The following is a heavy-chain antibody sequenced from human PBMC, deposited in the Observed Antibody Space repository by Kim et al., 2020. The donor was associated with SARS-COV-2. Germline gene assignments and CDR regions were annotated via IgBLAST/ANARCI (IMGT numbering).Heavy chain of an antibody. CDR3: ARGLGSSGFGGLNWFDP. CDR2: INHSGST. V-gene: IGHV4-34*01. CDR1: GGSFSGYY. J-gene: IGHJ5*02. D-gene: IGHD3-16*01. Sequence: SETLSLTCAVYGGSFSGYYWSWIRQPPGKGLEWIGEINHSGSTNYNPSLKSRVTISVDTSKNQFSLKLSSVTAADTAVYYCARGLGSSGFGGLNWFDPWGQGTLVTVSS.